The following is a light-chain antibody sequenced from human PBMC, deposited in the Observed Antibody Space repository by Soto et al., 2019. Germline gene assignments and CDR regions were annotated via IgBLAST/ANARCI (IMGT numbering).Light chain of an antibody. CDR3: QQYNDWPLT. CDR2: GAS. V-gene: IGKV3D-15*01. CDR1: QSVSDN. Sequence: EIVLTQSPATLSVSPGERVTLSCRASQSVSDNLAWYQQKPGQAPRLLIYGASIRATDIPARFSGSGSGTEFSLTISSLKSEDFAVYYCQQYNDWPLTFGGGTKVEIK. J-gene: IGKJ4*01.